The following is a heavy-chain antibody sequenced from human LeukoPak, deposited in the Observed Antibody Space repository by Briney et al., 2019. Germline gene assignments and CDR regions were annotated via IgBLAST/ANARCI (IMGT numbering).Heavy chain of an antibody. Sequence: GGSLRLSCAVSGFTFSRFWMHWVRHPPGKGLVWVSRIDTAGSTTTYADSVKGRFTISRDNAKNRVYLQINSLRAEDTAVYYCATLNGFGNDYWGQGVLVTVS. CDR1: GFTFSRFW. J-gene: IGHJ4*02. V-gene: IGHV3-74*01. CDR3: ATLNGFGNDY. D-gene: IGHD4-23*01. CDR2: IDTAGSTT.